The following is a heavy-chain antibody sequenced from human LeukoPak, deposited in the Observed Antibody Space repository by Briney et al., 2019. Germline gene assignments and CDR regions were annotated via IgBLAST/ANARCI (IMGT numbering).Heavy chain of an antibody. CDR3: AKLPSYYYDSSGYYYFDY. D-gene: IGHD3-22*01. CDR2: ISGSGGST. Sequence: GGSLRLSCAASGFTFSSHAMSWVRQAPGKGLEWVSAISGSGGSTYYADSVKGRFTISRDNSKNTLYLQMNSLRAEDTAVYYCAKLPSYYYDSSGYYYFDYWGQGTLVTVSS. J-gene: IGHJ4*02. CDR1: GFTFSSHA. V-gene: IGHV3-23*01.